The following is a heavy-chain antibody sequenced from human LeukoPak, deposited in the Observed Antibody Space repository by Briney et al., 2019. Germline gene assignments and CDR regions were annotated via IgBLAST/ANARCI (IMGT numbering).Heavy chain of an antibody. CDR2: INARGDT. D-gene: IGHD2-2*01. Sequence: SETLSLTCAVYGWSFNDYYWNWVRQTPGKGLEWIGEINARGDTNYNPSLKSRVTISVDSSKNQFSLTLTSMIAADTAIYYCARGQVPAARGYNWFDPWGQGTLVTVSS. CDR1: GWSFNDYY. CDR3: ARGQVPAARGYNWFDP. J-gene: IGHJ5*02. V-gene: IGHV4-34*01.